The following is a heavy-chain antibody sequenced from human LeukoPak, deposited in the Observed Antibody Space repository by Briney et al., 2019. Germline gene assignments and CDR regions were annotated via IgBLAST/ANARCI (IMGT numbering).Heavy chain of an antibody. J-gene: IGHJ3*02. Sequence: GASVKVSCKASGYTFTSYYMHWVRQAPGQGLEWMGIINPSGGSTSYAQKFQGRVTMTRDTSISTAYMELSRLRSDDTAVYYCARAYYDILTGPRAQDAFDIWGQGTMVTVSS. V-gene: IGHV1-46*01. CDR1: GYTFTSYY. CDR2: INPSGGST. D-gene: IGHD3-9*01. CDR3: ARAYYDILTGPRAQDAFDI.